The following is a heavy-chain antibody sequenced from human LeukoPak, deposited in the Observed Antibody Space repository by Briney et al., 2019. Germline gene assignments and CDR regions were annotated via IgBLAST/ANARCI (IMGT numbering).Heavy chain of an antibody. D-gene: IGHD3-22*01. CDR2: IYYSGST. CDR1: GGSISSYY. J-gene: IGHJ4*02. Sequence: SETLSLTCTVSGGSISSYYWSWIRQPPGKGLEWIGYIYYSGSTNYNPSLKSRVTISVDTSKNQFSLKLSSVTAADTAVYYCARHAHTYYYDSSGYYYDYWGQGILVTVSS. V-gene: IGHV4-59*08. CDR3: ARHAHTYYYDSSGYYYDY.